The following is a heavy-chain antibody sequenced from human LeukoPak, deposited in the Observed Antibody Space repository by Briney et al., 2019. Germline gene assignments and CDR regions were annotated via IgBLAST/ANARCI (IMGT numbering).Heavy chain of an antibody. D-gene: IGHD6-19*01. V-gene: IGHV3-7*01. CDR2: IKQDGSEK. CDR3: ARVIAVAGNYYFDY. J-gene: IGHJ4*02. Sequence: GGSLRLSCAASGFTFSSYWMSWVRQAPGKGLEWVANIKQDGSEKYYVDSVKGRFTTSRDNAKNTLYLQMNSLRAEDTAVYYCARVIAVAGNYYFDYWGQGTLVTVSS. CDR1: GFTFSSYW.